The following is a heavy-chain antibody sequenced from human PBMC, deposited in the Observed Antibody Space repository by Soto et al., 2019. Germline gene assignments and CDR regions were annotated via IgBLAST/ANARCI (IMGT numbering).Heavy chain of an antibody. CDR3: XGDXXXXXAGDFDL. V-gene: IGHV3-21*02. D-gene: IGHD6-19*01. CDR1: GFSFDTYN. Sequence: EDQLVESGGGLVKPGGSLRLSCAASGFSFDTYNMNWVRQAPGKXLEWVSSISSGRPDIFYADSVRGRFTISRDDAKKSLFLQMNSLRADDTAXXYXXGDXXXXXAGDFDLWGQGTLVTVSS. CDR2: ISSGRPDI. J-gene: IGHJ4*02.